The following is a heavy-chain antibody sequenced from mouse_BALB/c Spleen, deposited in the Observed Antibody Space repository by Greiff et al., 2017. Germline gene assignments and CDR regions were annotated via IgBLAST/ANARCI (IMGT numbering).Heavy chain of an antibody. J-gene: IGHJ3*01. V-gene: IGHV5-4*02. Sequence: EVQGVESGGGLVKPGGSLKLSCAASGFTFSDYYMYWVRQTPEKRLEWVATISDGGSYTYYPDSVKGRFTISRDNAKNNLYLQMSSLKSEDTAMYYCARAGRREVGASWFAYWGQGTLVTVSA. CDR2: ISDGGSYT. CDR3: ARAGRREVGASWFAY. D-gene: IGHD1-1*01. CDR1: GFTFSDYY.